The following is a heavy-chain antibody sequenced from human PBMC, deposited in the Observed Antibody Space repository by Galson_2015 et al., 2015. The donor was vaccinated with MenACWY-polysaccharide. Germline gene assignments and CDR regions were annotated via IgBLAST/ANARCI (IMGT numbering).Heavy chain of an antibody. J-gene: IGHJ4*02. V-gene: IGHV4-4*07. CDR1: GGSISDYY. CDR2: IYGRGGT. D-gene: IGHD6-13*01. CDR3: ARDELGHVAAGVF. Sequence: SETLSLTCIVSGGSISDYYWSWIRQSAGKGLEWIGRIYGRGGTNCNPSLGSRVTMSLDTSKKRFSLRLSSVTAADTAVYYCARDELGHVAAGVFWGQGTQVIVSS.